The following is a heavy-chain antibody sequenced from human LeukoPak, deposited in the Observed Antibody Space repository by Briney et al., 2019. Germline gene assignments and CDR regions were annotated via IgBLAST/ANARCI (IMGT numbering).Heavy chain of an antibody. CDR1: GFAFSRYW. Sequence: GGSLRLSCAASGFAFSRYWMHWVRQAPGKGLVWVSDINSDGSITRYADSVKGRFTISRDNAKNTLYLQMNRLRAEDTAVYYCASRDYTSSKYWGQGTLVTVSS. V-gene: IGHV3-74*01. CDR2: INSDGSIT. CDR3: ASRDYTSSKY. J-gene: IGHJ4*02. D-gene: IGHD2-2*02.